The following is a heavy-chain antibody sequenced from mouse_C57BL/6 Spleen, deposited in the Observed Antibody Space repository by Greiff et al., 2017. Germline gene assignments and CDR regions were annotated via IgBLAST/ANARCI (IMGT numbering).Heavy chain of an antibody. J-gene: IGHJ3*01. D-gene: IGHD1-1*01. CDR1: GFTFSDYG. CDR3: AIYYYGSSYPFAY. V-gene: IGHV5-17*01. Sequence: EVKLMESGGGLVKPGGSLKLSCAASGFTFSDYGMHWVRQAPEKGLEWVAYISSGSSTNYYADTVKGRFTISRDNAKNTLFLQMTSLRSEDTAMYYCAIYYYGSSYPFAYWGQGTLVTVSA. CDR2: ISSGSSTN.